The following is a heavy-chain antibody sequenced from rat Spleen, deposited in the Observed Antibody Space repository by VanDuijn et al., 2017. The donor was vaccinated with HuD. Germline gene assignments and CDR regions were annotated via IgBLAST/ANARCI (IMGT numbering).Heavy chain of an antibody. D-gene: IGHD4-3*01. Sequence: EVQLVESGGGLVQPGRSMKLSCAASGFTFSNYGMAWVRQAPTKGLEWVAAISYDGITTYYRDSVRGRFTISSDNAKTTLYLQMGSLRSEDTATYYCARQDTSGYSNWFTYWGQGTLVTVSS. V-gene: IGHV5-29*01. CDR1: GFTFSNYG. CDR2: ISYDGITT. CDR3: ARQDTSGYSNWFTY. J-gene: IGHJ3*01.